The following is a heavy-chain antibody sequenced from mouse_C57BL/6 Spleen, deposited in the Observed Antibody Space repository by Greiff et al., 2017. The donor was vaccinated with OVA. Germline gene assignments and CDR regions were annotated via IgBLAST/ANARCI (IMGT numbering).Heavy chain of an antibody. J-gene: IGHJ4*01. D-gene: IGHD2-1*01. Sequence: EVKLQESGGGLVQPGGSMKLSCVASGFTFSNYWMNWVRQSPEKGLEWVAQIRLKSDNYATHYAASVKGRFTISRDDSKSSVYLQMNNLRAEDTGIYYCTGIYVNYEYAMDYGGQGTSVTVSS. CDR1: GFTFSNYW. CDR3: TGIYVNYEYAMDY. CDR2: IRLKSDNYAT. V-gene: IGHV6-3*01.